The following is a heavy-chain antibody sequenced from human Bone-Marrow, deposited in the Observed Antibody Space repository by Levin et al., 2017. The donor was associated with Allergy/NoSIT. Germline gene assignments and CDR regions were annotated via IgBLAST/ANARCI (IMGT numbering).Heavy chain of an antibody. CDR3: ARYSNYVDY. Sequence: KISCKASGGTFGSYDISWVRQAPGHGLEWMGGIIPILGITNYAQKFQGRLTITADKSKGTAFMELNSLRSEDTAIYYCARYSNYVDYWGEGTLVTVSS. CDR2: IIPILGIT. V-gene: IGHV1-69*10. CDR1: GGTFGSYD. D-gene: IGHD4-11*01. J-gene: IGHJ4*02.